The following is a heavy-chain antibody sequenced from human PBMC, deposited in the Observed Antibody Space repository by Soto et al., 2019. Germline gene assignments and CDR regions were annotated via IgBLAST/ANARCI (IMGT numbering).Heavy chain of an antibody. CDR3: AHVYGGYDNFDY. J-gene: IGHJ4*02. Sequence: QITLKESGPTLVKPTQTLTLTCTFSGFSLSTSGVGVGWIRQPPGKALEWLALIYWDADQRYSPSLKSRLTITSDPSNNPVVLTMPTMDPVDTATYYCAHVYGGYDNFDYWGQGTLVTVSS. D-gene: IGHD5-12*01. CDR1: GFSLSTSGVG. CDR2: IYWDADQ. V-gene: IGHV2-5*02.